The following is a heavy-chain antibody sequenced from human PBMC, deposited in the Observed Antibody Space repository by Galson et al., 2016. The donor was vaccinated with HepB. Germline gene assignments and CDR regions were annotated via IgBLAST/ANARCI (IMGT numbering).Heavy chain of an antibody. CDR3: ARLTTVTTGSLDAFDI. Sequence: PALVKPTQTLTLTCTFSAFSLTTYGMCVSWIRQPPGKALEWLALIDWDGDTYYNTFLRTRLTISMDTSKGQVVLTMTNVDPADTATYYCARLTTVTTGSLDAFDIWGQGTMVAVSS. CDR2: IDWDGDT. CDR1: AFSLTTYGMC. D-gene: IGHD4-17*01. J-gene: IGHJ3*02. V-gene: IGHV2-70*01.